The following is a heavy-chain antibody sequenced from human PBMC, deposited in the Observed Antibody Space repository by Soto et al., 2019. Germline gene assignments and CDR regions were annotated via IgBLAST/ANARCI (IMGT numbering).Heavy chain of an antibody. D-gene: IGHD6-19*01. CDR1: GFTFSSYA. Sequence: GGSLRLSCAASGFTFSSYAMSWVRQAPGKGLEWVSAISGSGGSTYYADSVKGRFTISRDNSKNTLYLQMNSLRAEDTAVYYCAYSISGYSSGWYLDYYYYYGMDVWGQGTTVTVSS. CDR3: AYSISGYSSGWYLDYYYYYGMDV. V-gene: IGHV3-23*01. CDR2: ISGSGGST. J-gene: IGHJ6*02.